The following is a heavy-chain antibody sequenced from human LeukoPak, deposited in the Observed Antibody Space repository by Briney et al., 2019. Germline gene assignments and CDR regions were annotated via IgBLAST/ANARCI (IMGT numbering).Heavy chain of an antibody. D-gene: IGHD2-2*01. J-gene: IGHJ4*02. CDR1: GGSISSSSYY. V-gene: IGHV4-39*01. CDR2: SYYSGGT. CDR3: ARQLGYCSSTSCYADKVDY. Sequence: SETLSLTCTVSGGSISSSSYYWGWIRQPPGKGLEWIGSSYYSGGTYYNPSLKSRVTISVDTSKNQFPLKLSSVTAADTAVYYCARQLGYCSSTSCYADKVDYWGQGTLVTVSS.